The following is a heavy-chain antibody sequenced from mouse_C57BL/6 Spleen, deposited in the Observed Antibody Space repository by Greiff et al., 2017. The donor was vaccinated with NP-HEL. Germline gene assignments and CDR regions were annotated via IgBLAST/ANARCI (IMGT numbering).Heavy chain of an antibody. CDR1: GFTFSSYA. D-gene: IGHD2-2*01. CDR2: ISDGGSYT. CDR3: AREWGYDRRVFDY. J-gene: IGHJ2*01. V-gene: IGHV5-4*01. Sequence: EVQLVESGGGLVKPGGSLKLSCAASGFTFSSYAMSWVRQTPEKRLEWVATISDGGSYTYYPDNVKGRFTISRDNAKNNLYLQMSHLKSEDTARYYYAREWGYDRRVFDYWGQGTTLTVSS.